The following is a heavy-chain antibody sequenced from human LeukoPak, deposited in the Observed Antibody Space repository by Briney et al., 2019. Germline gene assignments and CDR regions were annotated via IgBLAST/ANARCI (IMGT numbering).Heavy chain of an antibody. CDR3: ATYPSEVTTGWGRWFDH. CDR1: GFTFSSFN. CDR2: ISGSSASS. V-gene: IGHV3-48*02. D-gene: IGHD1-1*01. Sequence: GGSLRLSCSASGFTFSSFNMNWVRHTPGKGLEWVSYISGSSASSYYADSVKGRFTISRDNAKNSLYLQMNSLRDEDTAIYYCATYPSEVTTGWGRWFDHWGQGTLVTVSS. J-gene: IGHJ5*02.